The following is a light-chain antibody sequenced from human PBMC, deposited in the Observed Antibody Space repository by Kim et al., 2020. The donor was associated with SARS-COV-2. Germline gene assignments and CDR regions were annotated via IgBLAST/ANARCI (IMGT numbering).Light chain of an antibody. CDR2: GAS. J-gene: IGKJ4*01. CDR3: QQYDSWLT. CDR1: QSVSRG. V-gene: IGKV3-15*01. Sequence: SVADGERPPRSSKPSQSVSRGSAWYQQVPGQPPGLLIFGASTRATGVPARFSGSESGTEFTLTISNLQSEDFAIYFCQQYDSWLTFGGGTKVDIK.